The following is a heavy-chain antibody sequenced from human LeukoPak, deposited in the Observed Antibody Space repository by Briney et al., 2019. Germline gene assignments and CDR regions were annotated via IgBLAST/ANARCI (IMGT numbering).Heavy chain of an antibody. CDR1: GFTFGTYW. Sequence: GGSLRLSCAASGFTFGTYWMHWVRQVPGKGLVWVSRIDSDGSSTSYADFVKGRFTISRDNARNTFYLQMNSLRVEDTAVYYCARDNIRSLDYWGQGTLVTVSS. D-gene: IGHD1-14*01. CDR2: IDSDGSST. V-gene: IGHV3-74*01. CDR3: ARDNIRSLDY. J-gene: IGHJ4*02.